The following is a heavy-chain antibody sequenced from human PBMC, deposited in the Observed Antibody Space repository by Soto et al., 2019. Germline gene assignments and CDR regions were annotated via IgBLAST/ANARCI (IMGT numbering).Heavy chain of an antibody. V-gene: IGHV4-39*01. CDR2: IYYSGST. J-gene: IGHJ4*02. Sequence: SETLSLTCTVSGGSISSSSYYWGWIRQPPGKGLEWIGSIYYSGSTYYNPSLKSRVTISVDTSKNQFSLKLSSVTAADTAVYYCARHPSIAAAGPFDYWGQGTLVTVSS. D-gene: IGHD6-13*01. CDR1: GGSISSSSYY. CDR3: ARHPSIAAAGPFDY.